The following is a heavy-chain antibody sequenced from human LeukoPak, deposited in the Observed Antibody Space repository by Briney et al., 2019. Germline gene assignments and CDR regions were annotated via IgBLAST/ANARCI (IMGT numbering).Heavy chain of an antibody. V-gene: IGHV3-7*03. CDR1: GFTFGSCW. D-gene: IGHD3-10*01. CDR3: AKRGSGPFFMDV. CDR2: INQDGSQK. J-gene: IGHJ6*02. Sequence: GGSLRLSCAASGFTFGSCWMNWVRQTPGKGLEWVANINQDGSQKFYVDSVKGRFTISRDNANNSLYLQMNSLRAEDTAVYYCAKRGSGPFFMDVWGQGTTVTVSS.